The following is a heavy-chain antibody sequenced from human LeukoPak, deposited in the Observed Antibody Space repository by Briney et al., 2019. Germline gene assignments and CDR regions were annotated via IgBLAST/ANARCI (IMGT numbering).Heavy chain of an antibody. CDR3: ARDHRTRGSSGWYTIDY. D-gene: IGHD6-19*01. CDR1: AYTFTIYG. J-gene: IGHJ4*02. Sequence: GASVTVSFTASAYTFTIYGISWVRQAPGQGLEWMGWISAYNGNTNYSQKLQGRVTMTTDTSTSTAYMELRSLRSDDTAVYYCARDHRTRGSSGWYTIDYWGQGTLVTVSS. V-gene: IGHV1-18*04. CDR2: ISAYNGNT.